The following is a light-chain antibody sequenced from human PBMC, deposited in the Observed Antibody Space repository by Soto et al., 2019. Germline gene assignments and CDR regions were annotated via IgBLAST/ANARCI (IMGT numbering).Light chain of an antibody. CDR3: CSYAGPSTFVI. V-gene: IGLV2-14*01. CDR2: EVS. CDR1: SSDVGGYNY. J-gene: IGLJ2*01. Sequence: QSALTQPASVSGSPGQSITISCTGTSSDVGGYNYVSWYQQHPGKAPKLMIYEVSNRPSGVSNRFSGSKSGNTASLTISGLQAEDEADYYCCSYAGPSTFVIFGGGTKVTVL.